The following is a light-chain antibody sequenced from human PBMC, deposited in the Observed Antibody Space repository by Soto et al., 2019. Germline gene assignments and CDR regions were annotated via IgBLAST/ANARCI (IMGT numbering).Light chain of an antibody. CDR2: EVS. Sequence: SALTQPPSASGSPGQSVTISCTGTSSDLGGYNYVSWYQQHPGKAPKLMIYEVSKRPSGVPDRFSGSKSGNTASLTVSGLQTEDEADYYCSSNAGSNDLRVFGGGTKLTVL. CDR1: SSDLGGYNY. CDR3: SSNAGSNDLRV. V-gene: IGLV2-8*01. J-gene: IGLJ3*02.